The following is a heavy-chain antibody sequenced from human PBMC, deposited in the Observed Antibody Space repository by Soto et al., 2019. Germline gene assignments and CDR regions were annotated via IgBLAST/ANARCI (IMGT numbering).Heavy chain of an antibody. J-gene: IGHJ4*02. CDR2: IYSGGST. Sequence: PGGSLRLSCAASGFTVSSNYMSWVRQAPGKGLEWVSVIYSGGSTYYADSVKGRFTISRDNSKNTLYLQMNSLRAEDTAVYYCARDARRTIFGVVTEYYFDYWGKGTLVPVSS. V-gene: IGHV3-66*01. CDR1: GFTVSSNY. D-gene: IGHD3-3*01. CDR3: ARDARRTIFGVVTEYYFDY.